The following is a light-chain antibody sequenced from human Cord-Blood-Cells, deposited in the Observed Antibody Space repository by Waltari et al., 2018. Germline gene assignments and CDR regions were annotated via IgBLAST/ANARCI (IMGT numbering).Light chain of an antibody. CDR3: QQRSNWIT. Sequence: EIVSTHSPATLSLSPGERATLSCRASQSVSSYLAWYQQKPGQAPRLLIYDASNRATGIPARFSGSGSGTDFTLTISSLEPEDFAVYYCQQRSNWITFGQGTRLEIK. J-gene: IGKJ5*01. CDR2: DAS. V-gene: IGKV3-11*01. CDR1: QSVSSY.